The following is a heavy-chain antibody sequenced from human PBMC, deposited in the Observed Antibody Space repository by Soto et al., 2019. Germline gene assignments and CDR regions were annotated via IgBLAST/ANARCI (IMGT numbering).Heavy chain of an antibody. CDR1: GFTFSSYA. CDR2: ISYDGSNK. V-gene: IGHV3-30-3*01. CDR3: ASEMTDLYSSSWPTDY. J-gene: IGHJ4*02. Sequence: QVQLVESGGGVVQPGRSLRLSSAASGFTFSSYAMHWVRQAPGKGLERVAVISYDGSNKYYADSVKGRFTISRDNSKSTLYLQMNILRAEYTAVYYCASEMTDLYSSSWPTDYWGQGTLVTVSS. D-gene: IGHD6-13*01.